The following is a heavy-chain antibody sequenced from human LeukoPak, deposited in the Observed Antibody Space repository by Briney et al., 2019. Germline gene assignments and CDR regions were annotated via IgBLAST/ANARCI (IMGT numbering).Heavy chain of an antibody. Sequence: ASVKVSCKASGYTFTGYYMHWVRQAPGQGLEWMGWISAYNGNTNYAQKLQGRVTMTTDTSTSTAYMELRSLRSDDTAVYYCARDTNYGDYHYYYGMDVWGQGTTVTVSS. CDR2: ISAYNGNT. D-gene: IGHD4-17*01. CDR3: ARDTNYGDYHYYYGMDV. CDR1: GYTFTGYY. V-gene: IGHV1-18*04. J-gene: IGHJ6*02.